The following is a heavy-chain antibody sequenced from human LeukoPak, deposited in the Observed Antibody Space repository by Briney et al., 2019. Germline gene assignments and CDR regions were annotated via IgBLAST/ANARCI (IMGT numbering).Heavy chain of an antibody. CDR1: GFTFSSYG. V-gene: IGHV3-33*01. Sequence: GGSLRPSCAASGFTFSSYGMHWVRQAPGKGLEWVAVIWYDGSNKYYADSVKGRFTISRDNSKNTLYLQMNSLRAEDTAVYYCARDRSPYDILTGYYDAHDYWGQGTLVTVSS. D-gene: IGHD3-9*01. CDR2: IWYDGSNK. CDR3: ARDRSPYDILTGYYDAHDY. J-gene: IGHJ4*02.